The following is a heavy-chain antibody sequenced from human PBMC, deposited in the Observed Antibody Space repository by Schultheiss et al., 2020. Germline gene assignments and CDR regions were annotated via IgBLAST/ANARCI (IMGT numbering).Heavy chain of an antibody. CDR2: INWNGGST. CDR3: ARDLYYGSGSYSPLYFDF. V-gene: IGHV3-20*04. CDR1: GFTFDDYG. D-gene: IGHD3-10*01. J-gene: IGHJ4*02. Sequence: GGSLRLSCAASGFTFDDYGMSWVRQAPGKGLEWVSGINWNGGSTGYADSVKGRFTVSRDNVKNSLYLQMNILRAEDTAVYYCARDLYYGSGSYSPLYFDFWGQGTLVTVSS.